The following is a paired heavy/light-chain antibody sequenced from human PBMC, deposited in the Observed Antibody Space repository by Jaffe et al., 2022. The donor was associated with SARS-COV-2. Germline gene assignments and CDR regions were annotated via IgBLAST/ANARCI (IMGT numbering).Light chain of an antibody. CDR2: EVS. V-gene: IGKV2D-29*01. Sequence: DIVMTQTPLSLSVTPGQPASISCKSSQSLLHSGAKTYLYWYLQKPGQPPQLLIYEVSNRFSGVPDRFSGSGSGTDFTLEISRVEAEDVGVYYCMQSIQVPYTFGQGTKLEIK. CDR1: QSLLHSGAKTY. CDR3: MQSIQVPYT. J-gene: IGKJ2*01.
Heavy chain of an antibody. CDR2: IKQDGSEK. D-gene: IGHD2-15*01. J-gene: IGHJ4*02. Sequence: EVQLVESGGGLVQPGGSLRLSCAASGFIFSSYLMTWVRQAPGKGLEWVATIKQDGSEKYYVASVRGRFTISRDNAKNSLYLQLNSLRAEDTAVYYCARKLGYCSGGTCHLDYWGQGTLVAVSS. CDR1: GFIFSSYL. V-gene: IGHV3-7*01. CDR3: ARKLGYCSGGTCHLDY.